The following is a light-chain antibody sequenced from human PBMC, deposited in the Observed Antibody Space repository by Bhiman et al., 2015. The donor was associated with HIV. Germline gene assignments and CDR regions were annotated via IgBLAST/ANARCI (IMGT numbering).Light chain of an antibody. J-gene: IGLJ3*02. CDR3: QSYDSSLSGRV. V-gene: IGLV1-51*01. CDR1: SSNIGNNY. CDR2: DTD. Sequence: QSVLTQPPSVSAAPGQRVTVSCSGSSSNIGNNYVSWYQQLPGAAPKLLIYDTDKRPSGIPDRFSGSKSGTSATLGITGLQAEDEGDYYCQSYDSSLSGRVFGGGTKLTVL.